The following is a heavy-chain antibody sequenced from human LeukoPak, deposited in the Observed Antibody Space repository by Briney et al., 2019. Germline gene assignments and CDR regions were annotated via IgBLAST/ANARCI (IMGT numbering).Heavy chain of an antibody. Sequence: GESLKISCKGSGYSFTSYWIGWVRQMPGKGLEWMGIIYPGDSDTRYSPSYQGQVTISADKSISTAYLQWSSLKASDTAMYYCARSEMWFGELGDYWGQGTLVTVSS. V-gene: IGHV5-51*01. J-gene: IGHJ4*02. CDR3: ARSEMWFGELGDY. CDR1: GYSFTSYW. CDR2: IYPGDSDT. D-gene: IGHD3-10*01.